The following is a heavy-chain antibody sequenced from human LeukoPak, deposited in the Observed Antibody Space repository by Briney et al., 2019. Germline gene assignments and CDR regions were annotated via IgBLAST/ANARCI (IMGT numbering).Heavy chain of an antibody. V-gene: IGHV4-39*01. J-gene: IGHJ4*02. CDR1: GGPISSSSHY. CDR3: ARQRTSGSASNLRVAQIDS. CDR2: IYYSGST. Sequence: SETLSLTCTVSGGPISSSSHYWAWIRQSPGTGLEWIGSIYYSGSTYYNPSLKSRATISVDTSKNQISLKVSSVTAADSALYFCARQRTSGSASNLRVAQIDSWGQGTLVTVSS. D-gene: IGHD3-3*01.